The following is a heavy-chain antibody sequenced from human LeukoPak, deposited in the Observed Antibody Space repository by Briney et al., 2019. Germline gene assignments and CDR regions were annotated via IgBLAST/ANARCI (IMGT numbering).Heavy chain of an antibody. D-gene: IGHD3-3*01. CDR2: INHSGST. J-gene: IGHJ4*02. CDR3: VRGRGFWSGSRHDY. V-gene: IGHV4-34*01. CDR1: GGSFSGYY. Sequence: PSETLSLTCAVYGGSFSGYYWSWIRQPPGKGLEWIGEINHSGSTNYNPSLKSRVTISVDTSKNQFSLKLSSVTAADTAVYYCVRGRGFWSGSRHDYWGQGTLVTVSS.